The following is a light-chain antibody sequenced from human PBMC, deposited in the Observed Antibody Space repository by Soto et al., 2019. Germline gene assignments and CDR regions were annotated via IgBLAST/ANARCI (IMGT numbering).Light chain of an antibody. CDR2: YDR. J-gene: IGLJ3*02. Sequence: SYELTQPPSVSVAPGKTASITCGGNNIGTKSVHWYQQKPGQAPVLVMYYDRDRPSGIPDRFSGSNSGNTATLTISRVEAGDEADFHCQVWDSSSDHPGVFGGGTKLTVL. CDR3: QVWDSSSDHPGV. CDR1: NIGTKS. V-gene: IGLV3-21*04.